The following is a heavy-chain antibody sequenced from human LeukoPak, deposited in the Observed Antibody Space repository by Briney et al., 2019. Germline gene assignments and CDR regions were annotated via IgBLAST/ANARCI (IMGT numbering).Heavy chain of an antibody. CDR3: AKDPPPMEISGYNDY. V-gene: IGHV3-23*01. D-gene: IGHD3-22*01. CDR1: GFTFSGYA. J-gene: IGHJ4*02. CDR2: ISRSGGST. Sequence: GGSPRLSCAASGFTFSGYAMSWVRQPPGKGLEWVSAISRSGGSTYYAAPVRGWFNTSKDTSKKTLFLQMSSLRAEHTAVYYCAKDPPPMEISGYNDYWGQGALVTVSS.